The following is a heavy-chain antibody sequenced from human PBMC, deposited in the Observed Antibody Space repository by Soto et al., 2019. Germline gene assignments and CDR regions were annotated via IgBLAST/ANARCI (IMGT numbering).Heavy chain of an antibody. Sequence: QVQLVESGGGVVQPGRSLRLSCAASGFTFSSYAMHWVRQAPGKGLEWVAVISYDGSNKYYADSVKGRFTISRDNSKNTLYLQMNSLRAEDTAVYYCARGYSKEGPNYWGQGTLVTVSS. CDR2: ISYDGSNK. CDR1: GFTFSSYA. J-gene: IGHJ4*02. D-gene: IGHD2-15*01. CDR3: ARGYSKEGPNY. V-gene: IGHV3-30-3*01.